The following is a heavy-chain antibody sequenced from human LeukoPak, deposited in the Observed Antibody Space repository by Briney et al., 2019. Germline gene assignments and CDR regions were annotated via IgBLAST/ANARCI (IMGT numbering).Heavy chain of an antibody. J-gene: IGHJ4*02. Sequence: GASVKVSCKTSGYTFTGHHIHWVRQAPAQGLEWMGWIYPSSGGTQYGQKFKGRVAMTRDTSVSTAYMELTRLQFDDTAVYYCVGVTYSSYHDFDYWGQGTLVTVSS. V-gene: IGHV1-2*02. CDR1: GYTFTGHH. D-gene: IGHD3-16*01. CDR2: IYPSSGGT. CDR3: VGVTYSSYHDFDY.